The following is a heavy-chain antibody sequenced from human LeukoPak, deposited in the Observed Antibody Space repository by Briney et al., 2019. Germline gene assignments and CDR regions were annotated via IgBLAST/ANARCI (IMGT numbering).Heavy chain of an antibody. CDR3: ARVGSITGTMGIDY. J-gene: IGHJ4*02. Sequence: GGSLRLSCAAFGFTFSSYWMHWVRHAPGKGLVWVSRINSDGSYTTYADSVKGRFTISRDNAKNTLYLQMNSLRAEDTGVYYCARVGSITGTMGIDYWGQGTLVTVSS. CDR1: GFTFSSYW. D-gene: IGHD1-20*01. V-gene: IGHV3-74*01. CDR2: INSDGSYT.